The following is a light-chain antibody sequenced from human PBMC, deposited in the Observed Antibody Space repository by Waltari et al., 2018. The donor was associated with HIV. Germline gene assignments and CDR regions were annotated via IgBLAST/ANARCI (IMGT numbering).Light chain of an antibody. Sequence: EIAMTQSPAPLSVSPGDRAPLSCRASQSVRSNLAWYEQKPGQAPRLLIYGASTRATGIPARCSGSGSGTEFTRTVSSQQSEDFAVYDCQQYINWPHTFGQGTKVEIK. CDR3: QQYINWPHT. J-gene: IGKJ1*01. V-gene: IGKV3-15*01. CDR1: QSVRSN. CDR2: GAS.